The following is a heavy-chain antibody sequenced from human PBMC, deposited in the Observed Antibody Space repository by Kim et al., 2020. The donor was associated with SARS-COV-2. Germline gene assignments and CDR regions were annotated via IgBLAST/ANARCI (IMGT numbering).Heavy chain of an antibody. V-gene: IGHV4-34*01. CDR2: INHSGST. Sequence: SETLSLTCAVYGGSFSGYYWSWIRQPPGKGLEWIGAINHSGSTNYNPSLKSRVTISVDTSKNQFSLKRSSVTAADTAGYYCARGGYYDSSGYYRYYFDYWGQRTLVTVSS. CDR1: GGSFSGYY. J-gene: IGHJ4*02. D-gene: IGHD3-22*01. CDR3: ARGGYYDSSGYYRYYFDY.